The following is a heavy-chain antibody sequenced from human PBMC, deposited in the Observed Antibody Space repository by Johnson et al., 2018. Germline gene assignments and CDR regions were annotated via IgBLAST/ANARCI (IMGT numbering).Heavy chain of an antibody. J-gene: IGHJ3*02. CDR3: AKEDHGGAFGI. Sequence: VQSGRSLRLSCAASGFTFDDYAMHWVRQAPGKGLEWVSGISWNSGSIGYADSVKGRFTIPRDNAKNSLYLQMNSLVAGDTALYYCAKEDHGGAFGIWGQGTMVTVSS. CDR1: GFTFDDYA. D-gene: IGHD3-16*01. CDR2: ISWNSGSI. V-gene: IGHV3-9*01.